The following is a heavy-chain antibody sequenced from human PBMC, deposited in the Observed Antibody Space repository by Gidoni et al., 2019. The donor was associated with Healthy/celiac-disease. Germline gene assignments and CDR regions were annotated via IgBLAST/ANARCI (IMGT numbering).Heavy chain of an antibody. J-gene: IGHJ4*02. Sequence: QVQLVESGGGLVKPGGSLRLSCAASGFTFSDYYMSWIRQAPGKGREWVSYISSSSSYTKYAASLKGRFTISRDNAKNSLYLQMNSLRAEDTAVYYCARVAGSGWYGFDYWGQGTLVTVSS. CDR1: GFTFSDYY. D-gene: IGHD6-19*01. CDR2: ISSSSSYT. CDR3: ARVAGSGWYGFDY. V-gene: IGHV3-11*06.